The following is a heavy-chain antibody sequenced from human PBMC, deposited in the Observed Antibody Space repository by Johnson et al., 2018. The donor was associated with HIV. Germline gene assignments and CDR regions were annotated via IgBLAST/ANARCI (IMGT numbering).Heavy chain of an antibody. D-gene: IGHD6-13*01. CDR3: AKDMGYTSFGYGFDI. CDR2: IKQDGSEK. V-gene: IGHV3-7*05. Sequence: SGGGLVQPGGSLRLSCAASGFTFSSYWMSWVRQAPGKGLEWVANIKQDGSEKYYVDSVKGRFTISRDNSENSLYLQMNSLRAEDTALYYCAKDMGYTSFGYGFDIWGQGTMVTVSS. J-gene: IGHJ3*02. CDR1: GFTFSSYW.